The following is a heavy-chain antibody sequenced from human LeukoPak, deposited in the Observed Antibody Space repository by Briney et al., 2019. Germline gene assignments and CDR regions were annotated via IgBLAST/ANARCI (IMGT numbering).Heavy chain of an antibody. Sequence: HPGGSLRLSCAASGITVSSYYMSWVRQAPGKGLEWVSVICGGGGTYYADSAKGRFAISRDNSKNTLYLQISSLRAEDTAIYYCTRHQYDAFEIWGQGTMVTVSS. CDR2: ICGGGGT. CDR1: GITVSSYY. V-gene: IGHV3-53*01. D-gene: IGHD4-11*01. J-gene: IGHJ3*02. CDR3: TRHQYDAFEI.